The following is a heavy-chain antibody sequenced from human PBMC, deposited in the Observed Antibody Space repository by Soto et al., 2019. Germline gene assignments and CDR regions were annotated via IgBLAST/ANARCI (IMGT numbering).Heavy chain of an antibody. CDR1: GGSFSGYY. J-gene: IGHJ3*02. CDR2: INHSGST. Sequence: QVQLQQWGAGLLKPSETLSLTCAVYGGSFSGYYWSWIRQPPGKGLEWIGEINHSGSTNYNPSLKSRVTISVDTSKNQFSLKLSSVTAADTAVYYCARGSGADAFDIRGQGTMVTVSS. V-gene: IGHV4-34*01. CDR3: ARGSGADAFDI. D-gene: IGHD3-10*01.